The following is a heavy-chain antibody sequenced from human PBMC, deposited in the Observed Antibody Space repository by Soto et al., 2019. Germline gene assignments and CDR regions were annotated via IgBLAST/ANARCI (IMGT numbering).Heavy chain of an antibody. D-gene: IGHD2-15*01. V-gene: IGHV1-69*02. Sequence: SVKVSCKASGGTFSSYTISWVRHAPGQGLEWMGRIIPILGIANYAQKFQGRVTITADKSTSTAYMELSSLRSEDTAVYYCARGSGSGGSWESNYMDFWGKGTTVTVSS. CDR1: GGTFSSYT. J-gene: IGHJ6*03. CDR2: IIPILGIA. CDR3: ARGSGSGGSWESNYMDF.